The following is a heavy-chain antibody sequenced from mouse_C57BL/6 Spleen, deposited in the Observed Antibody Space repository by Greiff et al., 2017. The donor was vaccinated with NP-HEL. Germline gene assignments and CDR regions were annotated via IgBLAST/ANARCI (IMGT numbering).Heavy chain of an antibody. J-gene: IGHJ4*01. D-gene: IGHD1-1*01. CDR3: ARSLLRYYAMDY. V-gene: IGHV1-55*01. CDR2: ICPGSGST. Sequence: VKLQQPGAELVKPGASVKMSCKASGYTFTSYWITWVKQRPGQGLEWIGDICPGSGSTNYNEKFKSKATLTVDTSSSTAYMQLSSLTSEDSAVYYCARSLLRYYAMDYWGQGTSVTVSS. CDR1: GYTFTSYW.